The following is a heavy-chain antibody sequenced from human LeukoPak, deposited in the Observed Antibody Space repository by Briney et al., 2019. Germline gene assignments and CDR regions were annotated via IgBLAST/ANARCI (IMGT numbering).Heavy chain of an antibody. Sequence: GASVKVSCKVSGYTLTELSMHWVRQAPGKGLEWMGGFDPEDGETIYAQKFQGRVTMTEDTSTDTAYMELSSLGSEDTAVYYCATVHNSGWYAPYWGQGTLVTVSS. CDR3: ATVHNSGWYAPY. V-gene: IGHV1-24*01. CDR1: GYTLTELS. J-gene: IGHJ4*02. CDR2: FDPEDGET. D-gene: IGHD6-19*01.